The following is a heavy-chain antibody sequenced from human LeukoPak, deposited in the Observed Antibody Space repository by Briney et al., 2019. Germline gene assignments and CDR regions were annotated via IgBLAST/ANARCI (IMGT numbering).Heavy chain of an antibody. J-gene: IGHJ4*02. CDR1: IESFSGYH. CDR3: ARGEAGALNS. V-gene: IGHV4-34*01. Sequence: SETLSLTCAVYIESFSGYHWNWIRQTPGKGLEWIGEISDSGTTNINPSLRRRVTMSVDTSKNQFSLKVNSVTAADTAVYYCARGEAGALNSWGQGTLVTVSS. D-gene: IGHD4/OR15-4a*01. CDR2: ISDSGTT.